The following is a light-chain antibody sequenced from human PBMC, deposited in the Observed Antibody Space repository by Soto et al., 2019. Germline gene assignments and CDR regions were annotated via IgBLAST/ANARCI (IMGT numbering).Light chain of an antibody. CDR1: SSNIGAGYD. CDR3: QSYDSSLSGSGV. V-gene: IGLV1-40*01. CDR2: GNS. Sequence: QSVLTQPPSVSGAPGQRVTIFCTGSSSNIGAGYDVHWYQQLPGTAPKLLIYGNSNRPSGVPDRFSGSKSGTSASLAITGLQAEDEADYYCQSYDSSLSGSGVFGTGTKLTVL. J-gene: IGLJ1*01.